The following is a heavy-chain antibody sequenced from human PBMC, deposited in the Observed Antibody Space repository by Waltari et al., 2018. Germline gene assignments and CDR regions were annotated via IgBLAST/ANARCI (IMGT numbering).Heavy chain of an antibody. J-gene: IGHJ4*02. CDR1: GFTFSSYW. CDR3: ARMRNRGVDIVATDDY. Sequence: EVQLVESGGGLVQPGGSLRLSCAASGFTFSSYWMSWVRQAPGKGLEWVANIKQDGSEKYYVDSVKGRFTISRDNAKNSLYLQMNSLRAEDTAVYYCARMRNRGVDIVATDDYWGQGTLVTVSS. CDR2: IKQDGSEK. V-gene: IGHV3-7*01. D-gene: IGHD5-12*01.